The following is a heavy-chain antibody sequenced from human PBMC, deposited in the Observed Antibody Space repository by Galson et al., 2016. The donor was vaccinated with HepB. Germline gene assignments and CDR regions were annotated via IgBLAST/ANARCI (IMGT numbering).Heavy chain of an antibody. CDR2: IWYDGSNK. V-gene: IGHV3-33*01. J-gene: IGHJ6*02. CDR1: GFTFSSYG. CDR3: ARDFHFSGGLDV. Sequence: SLRLSCAASGFTFSSYGMYWVRQAPGKGLEWVAIIWYDGSNKYYADSVKGRFTISRDNSNNTLYMQMKSLRADDTAVYYCARDFHFSGGLDVWGQGTTVTVSS. D-gene: IGHD3-10*01.